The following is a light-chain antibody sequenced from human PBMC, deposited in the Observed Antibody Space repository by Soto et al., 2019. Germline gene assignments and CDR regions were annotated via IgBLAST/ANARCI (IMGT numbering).Light chain of an antibody. J-gene: IGLJ3*02. CDR3: LLYYDGAWV. CDR1: TGAVTSGDY. Sequence: QAVVTQDPSLTVSPGGPVTLTCAYSTGAVTSGDYPNWFQQKPGQAPSVLIYSISNKHSWTPARFSGFRLGDKAALTLSGVQPEDEAEYYCLLYYDGAWVFGGGTKLTVL. V-gene: IGLV7-43*01. CDR2: SIS.